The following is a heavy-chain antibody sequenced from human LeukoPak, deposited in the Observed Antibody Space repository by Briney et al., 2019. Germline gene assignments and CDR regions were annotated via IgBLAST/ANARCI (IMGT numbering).Heavy chain of an antibody. CDR2: ISSGSTTI. V-gene: IGHV3-48*01. CDR3: AGGESEYSSSGDFAY. D-gene: IGHD6-6*01. CDR1: GFTFSTYS. Sequence: GSLRLSCAASGFTFSTYSMNWVRQAPGKGLDWVSYISSGSTTIYYADSVKGRFTISRDNAKNSLCLQMNSLRAEDTAVYYCAGGESEYSSSGDFAYWGQGTLVTVSS. J-gene: IGHJ4*02.